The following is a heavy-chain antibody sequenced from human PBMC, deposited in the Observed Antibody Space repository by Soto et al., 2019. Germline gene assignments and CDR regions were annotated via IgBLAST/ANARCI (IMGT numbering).Heavy chain of an antibody. Sequence: QVQLVESGGGVVQPGRSLRLSCAASGFTFSSYGMHWVRQAPGKGLEWVPVISYDGSNKYYADSVKGRFTISRDNSKNTLYLQMNSLRAEDTAVYYCAKPHSGSYLGDDAFDIWGQGTMVTVSS. CDR1: GFTFSSYG. CDR3: AKPHSGSYLGDDAFDI. D-gene: IGHD1-26*01. CDR2: ISYDGSNK. J-gene: IGHJ3*02. V-gene: IGHV3-30*18.